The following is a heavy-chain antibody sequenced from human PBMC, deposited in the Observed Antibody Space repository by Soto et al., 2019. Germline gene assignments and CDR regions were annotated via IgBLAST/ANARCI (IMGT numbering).Heavy chain of an antibody. Sequence: QVQLQQWGAGLLRPSETLSLTCAVYGGSFSGYYWSWIRQPPGKGLEWIGEINQSGSTNYNPSLKRRVTVSVDTSKNQFSRKLSAVTAAETAVYYCARVAQIDYYDSSGYYSDWGQGTLVTVSS. J-gene: IGHJ4*01. CDR2: INQSGST. CDR1: GGSFSGYY. D-gene: IGHD3-22*01. V-gene: IGHV4-34*01. CDR3: ARVAQIDYYDSSGYYSD.